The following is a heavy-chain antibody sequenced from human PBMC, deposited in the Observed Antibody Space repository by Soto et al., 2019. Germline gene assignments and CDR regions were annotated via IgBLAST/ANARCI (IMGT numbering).Heavy chain of an antibody. J-gene: IGHJ5*02. D-gene: IGHD2-15*01. V-gene: IGHV1-3*01. Sequence: GASVKVSCKASGYTFTRYTMNWVRQAPGQRLEWMGWINPDNGNTKSSQKFQDRVIITRDTSASTAYMDLSSLRSEEPAVYYCARGIATGQLDPWGQGTLVTVSS. CDR3: ARGIATGQLDP. CDR1: GYTFTRYT. CDR2: INPDNGNT.